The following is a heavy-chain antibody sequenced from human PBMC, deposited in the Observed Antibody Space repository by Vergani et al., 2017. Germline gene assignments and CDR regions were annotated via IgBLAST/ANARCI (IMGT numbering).Heavy chain of an antibody. CDR2: IVVGSGNT. D-gene: IGHD2-15*01. CDR1: GFTFTSSA. J-gene: IGHJ3*02. Sequence: QMQLVQSGPEVKKPGTSVKVSCKASGFTFTSSAMPWVRQARGQRLEWIGWIVVGSGNTNYAQKFQERVTITRDMSTSTAYMELSSLRSEDTAVYYCAAWWQSRSAFDIWGQGTMATVSS. V-gene: IGHV1-58*02. CDR3: AAWWQSRSAFDI.